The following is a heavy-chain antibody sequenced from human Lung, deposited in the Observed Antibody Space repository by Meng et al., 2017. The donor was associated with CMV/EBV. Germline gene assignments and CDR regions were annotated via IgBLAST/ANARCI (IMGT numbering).Heavy chain of an antibody. CDR3: AKDGSGVCYYGMDV. D-gene: IGHD6-19*01. V-gene: IGHV3-9*01. CDR1: GFTFDDYA. Sequence: SLKISCAASGFTFDDYAMHWVRQAPGKGLEWVSCISWNSGRVGYSDSVKGRFTISRDNAKNSLYLQMNSLRGDDTALYYCAKDGSGVCYYGMDVRGQGTTVTVSS. CDR2: ISWNSGRV. J-gene: IGHJ6*02.